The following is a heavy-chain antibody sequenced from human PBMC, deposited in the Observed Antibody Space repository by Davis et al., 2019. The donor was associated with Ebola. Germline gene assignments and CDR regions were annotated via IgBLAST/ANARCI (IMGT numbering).Heavy chain of an antibody. J-gene: IGHJ2*01. CDR1: GFTFSSYW. V-gene: IGHV3-74*01. Sequence: HTGGSLRLSCAASGFTFSSYWMHWVRQAPGKGLVWVSRINSDGSSTSYADSVKGRFTIPRDNAKNTLYLQMNSLRAEDTAVYYCAREAANSYYDYVWGSLGERLWYFDLWGRGTLVTVSS. CDR3: AREAANSYYDYVWGSLGERLWYFDL. D-gene: IGHD3-16*01. CDR2: INSDGSST.